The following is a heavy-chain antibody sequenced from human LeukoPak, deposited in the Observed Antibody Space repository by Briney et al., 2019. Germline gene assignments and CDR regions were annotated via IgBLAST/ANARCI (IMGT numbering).Heavy chain of an antibody. CDR1: GFIFSDYY. CDR3: ARTGGMDAFDI. Sequence: GGSLRLSCAASGFIFSDYYMTWIRQAPGKGLEWVSYISSSGTTIYYADSVKGRFTISRDNAKNSLYLQMNSLRAEDTAVYYCARTGGMDAFDIWGQGTMVTVSS. D-gene: IGHD4-23*01. J-gene: IGHJ3*02. CDR2: ISSSGTTI. V-gene: IGHV3-11*04.